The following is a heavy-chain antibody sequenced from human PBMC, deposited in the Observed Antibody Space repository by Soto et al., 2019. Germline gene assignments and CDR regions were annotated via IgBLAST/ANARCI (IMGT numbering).Heavy chain of an antibody. V-gene: IGHV3-49*04. Sequence: LRPSCTTSGFTFGDHAMNSVRQAPGEGLEWVGFIRRNVNGGTTEYAASVKGRFIISRDDIKGIAYLQMNSLTTEVTAVYYCTRRSSFGYWGQGTLVTVSS. CDR2: IRRNVNGGTT. CDR3: TRRSSFGY. J-gene: IGHJ4*02. D-gene: IGHD6-13*01. CDR1: GFTFGDHA.